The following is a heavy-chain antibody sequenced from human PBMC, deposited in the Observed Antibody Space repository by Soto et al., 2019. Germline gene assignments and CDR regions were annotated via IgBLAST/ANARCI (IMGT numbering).Heavy chain of an antibody. CDR3: ARDREARGGGFFVSSDY. J-gene: IGHJ4*02. CDR2: ISIKNAKT. CDR1: GYNFTTYA. V-gene: IGHV1-18*01. Sequence: QVQLVQSAPEVKKPGASLRVSCKTSGYNFTTYAINWVRQASGQGLEWIGWISIKNAKTNRAQTLQGRVALTKDTYTRTTDLERTNLRSDDTAVYYCARDREARGGGFFVSSDYWGQGTLVTVSS. D-gene: IGHD2-15*01.